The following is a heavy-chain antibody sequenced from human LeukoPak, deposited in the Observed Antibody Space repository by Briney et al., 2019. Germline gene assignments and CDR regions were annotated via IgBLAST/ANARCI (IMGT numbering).Heavy chain of an antibody. Sequence: ASVKVSCMASGYTFRSYGITWVRQAPGQGLEWMGWISAYNGNTNYAQKLQGRVTMTTDTSTSTAYMELRSLRSDDTAVYYCARAYGSGSYFIDAFDIWAQGTMVTVSS. CDR3: ARAYGSGSYFIDAFDI. CDR2: ISAYNGNT. CDR1: GYTFRSYG. J-gene: IGHJ3*02. D-gene: IGHD3-10*01. V-gene: IGHV1-18*04.